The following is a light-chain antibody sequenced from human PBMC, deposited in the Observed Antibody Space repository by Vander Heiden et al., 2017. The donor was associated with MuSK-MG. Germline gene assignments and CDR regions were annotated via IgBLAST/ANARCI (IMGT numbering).Light chain of an antibody. Sequence: PGESVTLSCRASQSVTNRNLAWYQQKPGQAPRLIIYAAASRATGIPDRFGGSGSGTDFTLTITRLEPEDFAVYYCHQDGSVGPTFGGGTRVEMK. J-gene: IGKJ4*01. CDR2: AAA. V-gene: IGKV3-20*01. CDR1: QSVTNRN. CDR3: HQDGSVGPT.